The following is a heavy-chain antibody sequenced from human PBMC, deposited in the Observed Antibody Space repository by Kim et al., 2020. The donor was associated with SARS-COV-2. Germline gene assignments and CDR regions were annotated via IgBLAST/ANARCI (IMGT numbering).Heavy chain of an antibody. CDR3: ARERADGYGGDYFDY. Sequence: PSLQRRVTISGDASKTQFSLKLSSVTAADTAVYYCARERADGYGGDYFDYWGQGTLVTVSS. D-gene: IGHD4-17*01. V-gene: IGHV4-59*01. J-gene: IGHJ4*02.